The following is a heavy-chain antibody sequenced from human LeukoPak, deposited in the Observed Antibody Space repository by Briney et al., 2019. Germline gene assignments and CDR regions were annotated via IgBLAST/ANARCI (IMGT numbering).Heavy chain of an antibody. CDR2: IKQDGSEK. D-gene: IGHD3-10*01. CDR3: ARDGISRRFGESQYYYGMDV. J-gene: IGHJ6*02. Sequence: GGSLRLSCAASGFTFSSYWMSWVRQAPGKGLEWVANIKQDGSEKYYVDSVKGRFTISRDNAKNSLYLQMNSLRAEDTAVYYCARDGISRRFGESQYYYGMDVWGQGTTVTVSS. CDR1: GFTFSSYW. V-gene: IGHV3-7*01.